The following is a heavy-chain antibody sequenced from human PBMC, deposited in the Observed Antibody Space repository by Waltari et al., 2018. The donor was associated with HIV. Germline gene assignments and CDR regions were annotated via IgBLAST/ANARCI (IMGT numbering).Heavy chain of an antibody. J-gene: IGHJ5*02. CDR1: GGPISSGGYS. D-gene: IGHD2-2*01. Sequence: HVQLQEWGPGLVKPSQTLYLPCTVSGGPISSGGYSWSWIRQPPGKGLEWIGYIYSRGNTYYNPSLKSRVTMSVNTSKNQFSLNLSSVTAADTAVYYCAREFYCRSTDCSDHWAQGALVTVSS. CDR3: AREFYCRSTDCSDH. V-gene: IGHV4-31*03. CDR2: IYSRGNT.